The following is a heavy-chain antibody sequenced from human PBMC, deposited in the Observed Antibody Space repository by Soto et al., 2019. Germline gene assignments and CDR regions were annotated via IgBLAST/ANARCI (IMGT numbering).Heavy chain of an antibody. V-gene: IGHV4-31*03. D-gene: IGHD6-6*01. CDR1: GGSISSGGYY. J-gene: IGHJ6*03. CDR2: IYYSGST. CDR3: ARAYVGSSSHYYYYYMDV. Sequence: PSETLSLTCTVSGGSISSGGYYWSWIRQHPGKGLEWIGYIYYSGSTYYNPSLKSRVTISVDTSKNQFSLKLSSVTAADTAVYYCARAYVGSSSHYYYYYMDVWGKGTTVTVSS.